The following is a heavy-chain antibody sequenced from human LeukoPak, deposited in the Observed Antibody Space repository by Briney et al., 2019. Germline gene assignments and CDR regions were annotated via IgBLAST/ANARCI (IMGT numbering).Heavy chain of an antibody. J-gene: IGHJ3*02. CDR2: INSGGSTT. D-gene: IGHD2-15*01. V-gene: IGHV3-74*01. CDR3: ARGGIGCFDI. Sequence: GFLRLSCAASGFTFSSYWMHWVRQAPGKGLVWVSHINSGGSTTSYADSVKGRFTISRDNAKNTLYLQMNSLRAEDTAVYYCARGGIGCFDIWGQGTVVTVSS. CDR1: GFTFSSYW.